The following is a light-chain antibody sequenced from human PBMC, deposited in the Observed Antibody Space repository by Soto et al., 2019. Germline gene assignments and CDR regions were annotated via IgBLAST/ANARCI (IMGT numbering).Light chain of an antibody. CDR3: LAEYNCPRT. Sequence: AIQMTQSPSSLSASVGDRVTITCRASQGIRNVLGWYQQKPGKAPKLLIYAASTLQSGVPSRFRVSGSGTDLTVTISSPQPEDFATYYCLAEYNCPRTFGEGTKVEIK. V-gene: IGKV1-6*01. J-gene: IGKJ1*01. CDR2: AAS. CDR1: QGIRNV.